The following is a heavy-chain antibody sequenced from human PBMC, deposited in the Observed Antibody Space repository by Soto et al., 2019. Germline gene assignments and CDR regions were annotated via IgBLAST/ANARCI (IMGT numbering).Heavy chain of an antibody. CDR1: GGSFTSNNW. CDR2: IYRTGST. J-gene: IGHJ4*02. V-gene: IGHV4-4*02. Sequence: QVQLQESGPGLVKPSGTLSLTCAVSGGSFTSNNWWTWVRQPPGQGLEWIGEIYRTGSTNYTPSRKRRVTISLDKSENQFSLKVTYLTAANTAVYYCASRDPGTSVDYCGQGTLVTVSS. D-gene: IGHD1-7*01. CDR3: ASRDPGTSVDY.